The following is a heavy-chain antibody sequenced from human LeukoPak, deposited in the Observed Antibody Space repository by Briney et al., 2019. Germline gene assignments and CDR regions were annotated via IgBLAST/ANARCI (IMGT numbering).Heavy chain of an antibody. D-gene: IGHD4/OR15-4a*01. CDR1: GFTVSSDY. V-gene: IGHV3-66*01. J-gene: IGHJ3*02. Sequence: QPGGSLRLSCAASGFTVSSDYMIWVRQAPGKGLEWVSVIYTGGSTRYADSVKGRFTISRDNSKNTVYLQMNSLRAEDTAVYYCARDPRTINDAFDIWGQGTMVTVSS. CDR2: IYTGGST. CDR3: ARDPRTINDAFDI.